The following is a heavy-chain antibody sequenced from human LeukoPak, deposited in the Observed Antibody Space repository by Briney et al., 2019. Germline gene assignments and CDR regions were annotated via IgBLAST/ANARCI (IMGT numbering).Heavy chain of an antibody. CDR3: ARSTSFWSGYYPFDY. D-gene: IGHD3-3*01. J-gene: IGHJ4*02. V-gene: IGHV4-59*11. CDR1: GGSISSHY. Sequence: SETLSLTCTVSGGSISSHYWSWIRQPPGKGVEWIGYIYYSGSTNYNPSLKSRVTISVDTSKNQFSLKLSSVTAADTAVYYCARSTSFWSGYYPFDYWGQGTLVTVSS. CDR2: IYYSGST.